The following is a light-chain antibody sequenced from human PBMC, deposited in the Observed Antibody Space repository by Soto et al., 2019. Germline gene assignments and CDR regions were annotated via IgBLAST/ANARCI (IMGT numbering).Light chain of an antibody. V-gene: IGLV2-11*01. CDR1: SSDVGGYIY. CDR2: DVS. J-gene: IGLJ1*01. CDR3: CSYAGSYTFYV. Sequence: QSALTQPRSVSGSPGQSVTISCTGTSSDVGGYIYVSWYQQHPGKAPKLMIYDVSKRPSGVPDRFSGSKSGNTASLTISGLQAEDEADYYCCSYAGSYTFYVFGTGTKLTVL.